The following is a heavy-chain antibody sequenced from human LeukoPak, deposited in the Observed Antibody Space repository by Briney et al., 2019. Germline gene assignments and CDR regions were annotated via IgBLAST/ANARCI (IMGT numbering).Heavy chain of an antibody. CDR2: IWYDGSNK. J-gene: IGHJ4*02. CDR3: ARAPMDPDFDY. CDR1: GFTFSSYA. Sequence: GGSLRLSCAASGFTFSSYAMHWVRQAPGKGLEWVAVIWYDGSNKYYADSVKGRFTISRDNSKNTLYLQMNSLRAEDTAVYYCARAPMDPDFDYWGQGTLVTVSS. D-gene: IGHD3/OR15-3a*01. V-gene: IGHV3-33*08.